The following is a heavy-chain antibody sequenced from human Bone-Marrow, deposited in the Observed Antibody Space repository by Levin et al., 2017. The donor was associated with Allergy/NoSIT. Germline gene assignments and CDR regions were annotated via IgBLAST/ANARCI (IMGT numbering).Heavy chain of an antibody. D-gene: IGHD3-16*01. CDR3: AKDLSKWAKTLAGPTGEPFDV. CDR2: ISYDGKTT. J-gene: IGHJ4*02. CDR1: DFTFKNYG. V-gene: IGHV3-30*18. Sequence: GGSLRLSCEVFDFTFKNYGMHWVRQAPGKGLEWVAAISYDGKTTNSADSVRGRFTISRDISRGTLYLEMNSLTLDDTATYYCAKDLSKWAKTLAGPTGEPFDVWGQGTLVSVSS.